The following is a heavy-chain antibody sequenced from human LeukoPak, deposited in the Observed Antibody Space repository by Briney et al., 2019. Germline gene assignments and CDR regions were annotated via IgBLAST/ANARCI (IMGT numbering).Heavy chain of an antibody. J-gene: IGHJ4*02. V-gene: IGHV3-15*01. Sequence: PGGSLRLSCAASGFTFSNAWMSWVRQAPGKGLEWVGRIKSKTDGGTTDYAAPVKGRFTISRDDSKNTLYLQMNSLKTEDTAVHYCARDRRDGYNLGYWGQGTLVTVSS. CDR3: ARDRRDGYNLGY. CDR1: GFTFSNAW. CDR2: IKSKTDGGTT. D-gene: IGHD5-24*01.